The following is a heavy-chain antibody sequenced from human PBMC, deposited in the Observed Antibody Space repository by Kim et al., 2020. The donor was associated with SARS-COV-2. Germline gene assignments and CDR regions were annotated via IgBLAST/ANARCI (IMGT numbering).Heavy chain of an antibody. CDR3: ARGEVVTANPLDY. J-gene: IGHJ4*02. Sequence: GGSLRLSCSVSGFTLNHYAMHWVRQGPGKGLEWLAYISDDGSNEYYADSVKGRFTISGDNSKNTLFLQMNSLTVEDTAVYFCARGEVVTANPLDYWGQGTLVTVSS. CDR1: GFTLNHYA. CDR2: ISDDGSNE. D-gene: IGHD2-21*02. V-gene: IGHV3-30*04.